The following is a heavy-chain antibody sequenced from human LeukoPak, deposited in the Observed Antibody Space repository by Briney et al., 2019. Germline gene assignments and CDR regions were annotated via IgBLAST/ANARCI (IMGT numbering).Heavy chain of an antibody. CDR2: ISGSGGST. CDR1: GFTYSTYA. Sequence: AATGFTYSTYAVRSVSQNPGKGLEWVSAISGSGGSTYYADSVKGRFTISRDNSKNTLYLQMNSLRAEDTAVYYCAKDYSSGWEKFDYWGQGTLVTVSS. V-gene: IGHV3-23*01. J-gene: IGHJ4*02. D-gene: IGHD6-19*01. CDR3: AKDYSSGWEKFDY.